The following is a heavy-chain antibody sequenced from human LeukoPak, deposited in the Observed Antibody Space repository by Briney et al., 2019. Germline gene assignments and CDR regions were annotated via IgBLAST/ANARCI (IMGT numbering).Heavy chain of an antibody. D-gene: IGHD1-14*01. CDR1: GGSISSGSYS. Sequence: SQTLSLTCSVSGGSISSGSYSWSWIRQPVGKGLEWIGRIYGSGSTNYNPTLKSRLTISAGTSKNHFSLKLTSVTAADTAVYYCARGSRTDGFDIWGQGTMVTVSS. CDR2: IYGSGST. CDR3: ARGSRTDGFDI. V-gene: IGHV4-61*02. J-gene: IGHJ3*02.